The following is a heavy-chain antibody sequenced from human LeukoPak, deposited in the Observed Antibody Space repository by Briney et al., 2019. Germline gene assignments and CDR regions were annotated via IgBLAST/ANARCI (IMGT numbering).Heavy chain of an antibody. D-gene: IGHD1-7*01. V-gene: IGHV1-8*01. Sequence: ASLKVSCKASGYTFTSYDINWVRQATGQGLEWMGWINTNSGNRGYAEKFQGRVTMTRNTSISTAYMEMSSLRSEDTAVYYCARGITGTLAQYYYYYYMDVWGKGTTVTVSS. J-gene: IGHJ6*03. CDR2: INTNSGNR. CDR3: ARGITGTLAQYYYYYYMDV. CDR1: GYTFTSYD.